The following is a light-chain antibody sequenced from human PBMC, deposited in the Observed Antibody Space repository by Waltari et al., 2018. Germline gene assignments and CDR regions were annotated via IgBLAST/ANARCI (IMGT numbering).Light chain of an antibody. CDR2: WAS. CDR1: QSILYNSNNKNY. J-gene: IGKJ3*01. V-gene: IGKV4-1*01. Sequence: DIVMTQSPDSLAVSLGERATINCMSSQSILYNSNNKNYLAWYQQKPGQPPKLLIYWASTRESGVPDRFSGSGSGTDFTLTISSLQAEDVAVYYCQQYYNTPSFTFGPGTKVEIK. CDR3: QQYYNTPSFT.